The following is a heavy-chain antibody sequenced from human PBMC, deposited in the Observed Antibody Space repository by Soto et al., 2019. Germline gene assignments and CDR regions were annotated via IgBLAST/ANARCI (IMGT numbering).Heavy chain of an antibody. V-gene: IGHV4-34*01. CDR3: ARLIAAADANDY. CDR1: GGSFSGYY. J-gene: IGHJ4*02. D-gene: IGHD6-13*01. Sequence: QVQLQQWGAGLLKPSETLSLTCAVYGGSFSGYYWSWIRQPPGKGLEWIGEINHSGSTNYNPSLKSRVTISVDTSKNQFSLKLSSVTAADTAVYYCARLIAAADANDYWGQGTLVTVSS. CDR2: INHSGST.